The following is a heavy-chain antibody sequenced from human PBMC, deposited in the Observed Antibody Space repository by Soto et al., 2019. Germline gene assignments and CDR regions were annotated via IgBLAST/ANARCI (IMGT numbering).Heavy chain of an antibody. V-gene: IGHV3-30*03. Sequence: GGSLRLSSAASGFSFIGYGMECVRLAPGKGLEWVAATTYDGGIKHYVDSVKGRFTISRDNSKNTLYLQMNSLRVEDTATYYCAGAMENPYFYYGLNVWGQVNTVTVS. CDR3: AGAMENPYFYYGLNV. CDR1: GFSFIGYG. J-gene: IGHJ6*02. D-gene: IGHD3-3*01. CDR2: TTYDGGIK.